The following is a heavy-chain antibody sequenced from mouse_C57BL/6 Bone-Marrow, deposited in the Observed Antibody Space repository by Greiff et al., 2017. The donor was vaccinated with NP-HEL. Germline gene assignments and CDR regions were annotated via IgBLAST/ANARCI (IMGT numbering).Heavy chain of an antibody. CDR1: GYTFTSYG. D-gene: IGHD2-1*01. CDR3: ARGGYYCNYWFAY. V-gene: IGHV1-81*01. J-gene: IGHJ3*01. Sequence: QVQLQQSGAELARPGASVKLSCKASGYTFTSYGISWVKQRTGQGLEWIGEIYPRSGNTYYNEKFKGKATLTADKSSSTAYMELRSLTSEDSAVYFCARGGYYCNYWFAYWGQGTLVTVSA. CDR2: IYPRSGNT.